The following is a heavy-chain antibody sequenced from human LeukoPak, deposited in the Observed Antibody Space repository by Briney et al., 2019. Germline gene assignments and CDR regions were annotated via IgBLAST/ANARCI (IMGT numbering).Heavy chain of an antibody. CDR1: GYTFTVYY. V-gene: IGHV1-2*02. Sequence: ASVKVSCKASGYTFTVYYLHWLRQAPGQGLEWMGWINPNSGGTNYAQTFQGRVTMTRDTSISTAYMELSRLRSDETAVYYCARDPRGSNWFDPWGQGTLVTVSS. CDR2: INPNSGGT. CDR3: ARDPRGSNWFDP. D-gene: IGHD3-10*01. J-gene: IGHJ5*02.